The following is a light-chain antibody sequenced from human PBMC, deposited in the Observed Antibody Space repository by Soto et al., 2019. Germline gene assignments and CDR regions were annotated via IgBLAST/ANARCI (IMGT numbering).Light chain of an antibody. CDR2: ATS. CDR3: QQDGRSPWS. CDR1: QSVSNTY. J-gene: IGKJ1*01. V-gene: IGKV3-20*01. Sequence: EIVLTQSPDTLSLSPGERATLSCRASQSVSNTYLAWYQQQPGQAPRLLMSATSRRATGIPDRFSGSGSGTDFTLTISRLEPEDFAVYYCQQDGRSPWSFGQGTKVEIK.